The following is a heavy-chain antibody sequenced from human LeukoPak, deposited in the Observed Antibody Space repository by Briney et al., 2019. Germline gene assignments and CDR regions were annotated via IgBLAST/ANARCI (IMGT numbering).Heavy chain of an antibody. CDR1: GFTFSSYA. CDR3: AKGQLWLNYFDY. J-gene: IGHJ4*02. Sequence: GGSLRLSCAASGFTFSSYAMSWVRQAPGKGLEWVSAIGGSGGSTYYADSVEGRFTISRDNSKNTLYLQMNSLRAEDTAVYYCAKGQLWLNYFDYWGQGTLVTVSS. D-gene: IGHD5-18*01. CDR2: IGGSGGST. V-gene: IGHV3-23*01.